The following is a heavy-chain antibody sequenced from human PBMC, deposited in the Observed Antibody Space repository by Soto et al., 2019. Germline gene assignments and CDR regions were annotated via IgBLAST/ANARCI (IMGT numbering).Heavy chain of an antibody. V-gene: IGHV4-30-2*01. CDR2: IYHSGST. CDR3: ARERGDGYNYDFDY. D-gene: IGHD5-12*01. Sequence: KSSETLSLTCAVSGGSISSGGYSWSWIRQPPGKGLEWIGYIYHSGSTYYNPSLKSRVTISVDRSKNQFSLKLSSVTAADTAVYYCARERGDGYNYDFDYWGQGTLVTVSS. J-gene: IGHJ4*02. CDR1: GGSISSGGYS.